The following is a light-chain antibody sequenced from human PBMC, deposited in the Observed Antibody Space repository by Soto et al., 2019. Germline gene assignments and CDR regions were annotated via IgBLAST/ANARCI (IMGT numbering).Light chain of an antibody. Sequence: VVTQSPGTLSLSPGERATLSCRASQSVSSSYLAWYQQKPGQAPRLLIYGASSRATGIPDRFSGSGSGTDFTLTISRLEPEDFAVYYCQQYGSSPPTFGQGTKVDIK. J-gene: IGKJ1*01. CDR3: QQYGSSPPT. CDR1: QSVSSSY. CDR2: GAS. V-gene: IGKV3-20*01.